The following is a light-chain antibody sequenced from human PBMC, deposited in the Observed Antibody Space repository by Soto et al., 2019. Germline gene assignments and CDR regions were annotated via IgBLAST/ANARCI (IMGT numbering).Light chain of an antibody. Sequence: DIQMTQSPSTLSASVGDRVTITCRASQSISSWLAWYQQKPGKAPKLLIYKASSLESGVPSRFSGNGSGTEFTLTISSLQPDDFATYYCQQYNSFPTFGQGTKGEIK. CDR3: QQYNSFPT. J-gene: IGKJ1*01. V-gene: IGKV1-5*03. CDR1: QSISSW. CDR2: KAS.